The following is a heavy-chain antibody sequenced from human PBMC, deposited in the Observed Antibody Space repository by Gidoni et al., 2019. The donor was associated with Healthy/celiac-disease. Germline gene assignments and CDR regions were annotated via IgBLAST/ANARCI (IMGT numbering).Heavy chain of an antibody. Sequence: QLQLQESGPGLVKPSETLSLTCPVSGGSISSSSYYWGWIRQPPGKGMEWIGSLYYSGSTYHNPALKSRVTISVDTSKNQFSLKLSSVTAADTAVYYCARHNKANWFDPWGQGTLVTVSS. V-gene: IGHV4-39*01. J-gene: IGHJ5*02. CDR2: LYYSGST. CDR3: ARHNKANWFDP. CDR1: GGSISSSSYY.